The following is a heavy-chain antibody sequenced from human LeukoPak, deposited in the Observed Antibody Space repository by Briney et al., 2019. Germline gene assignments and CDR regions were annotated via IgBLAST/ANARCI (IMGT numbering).Heavy chain of an antibody. V-gene: IGHV1-18*01. J-gene: IGHJ4*02. CDR1: GYTFTSYG. D-gene: IGHD3-22*01. CDR2: ISAYNGNT. CDR3: ARTRNYYDSSGYGY. Sequence: ASVKVSCKASGYTFTSYGISWVRQAPGQGLEWMGWISAYNGNTNYAQKLQGRVTMTTDTSTSTAYMELRGLRSDDTAVYYCARTRNYYDSSGYGYWGQGTLVTVSS.